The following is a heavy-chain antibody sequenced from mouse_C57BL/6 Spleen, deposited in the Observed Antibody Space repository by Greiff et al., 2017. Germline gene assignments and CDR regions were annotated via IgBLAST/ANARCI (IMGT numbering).Heavy chain of an antibody. V-gene: IGHV5-4*03. CDR3: GRDPAEATVFAY. J-gene: IGHJ3*01. CDR1: GFTFSSYA. D-gene: IGHD3-2*02. CDR2: ISDGGSYT. Sequence: EVMLVESGGGLVKPGGSLKLSCAASGFTFSSYAMSWVRQTPEKRLEWVATISDGGSYTYYPDNVKGRFTISRDNAKNNLYLHMSHLKSEDTAMYDCGRDPAEATVFAYWGQGTLVTVSA.